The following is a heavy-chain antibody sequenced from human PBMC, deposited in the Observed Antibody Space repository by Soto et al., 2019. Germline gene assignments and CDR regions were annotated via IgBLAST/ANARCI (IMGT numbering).Heavy chain of an antibody. J-gene: IGHJ5*02. V-gene: IGHV1-69*12. CDR1: GGTFGNTA. CDR3: ARDGDPGYSFWSGPLGGGRFDP. D-gene: IGHD3-3*01. Sequence: QVQLVQSGAEVKEPGSSVNVSCKTSGGTFGNTAVTWVRQAPGQGLEWIGGIVPMFGTANYAQKFRGRVTVTADESTSTASMEPRSLRADDTAVYYCARDGDPGYSFWSGPLGGGRFDPWGQGTLVTVSS. CDR2: IVPMFGTA.